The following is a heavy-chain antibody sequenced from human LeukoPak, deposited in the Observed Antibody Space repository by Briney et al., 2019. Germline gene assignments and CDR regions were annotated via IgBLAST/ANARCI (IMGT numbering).Heavy chain of an antibody. V-gene: IGHV4-34*01. J-gene: IGHJ6*03. CDR1: GGSFSGYY. CDR3: ATVVGYSNYAYYYYYYYMDV. D-gene: IGHD4-11*01. CDR2: INHSGST. Sequence: ASETLSLTCAVYGGSFSGYYWSWIRQPPGKGLEWIGEINHSGSTNYNPSLKSRVTISVDTSKNQFSLKLSSVTAADTAVYYCATVVGYSNYAYYYYYYYMDVWGKGTTVTVSS.